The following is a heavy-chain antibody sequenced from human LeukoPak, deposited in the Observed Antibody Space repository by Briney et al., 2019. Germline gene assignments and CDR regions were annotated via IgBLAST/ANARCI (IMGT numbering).Heavy chain of an antibody. J-gene: IGHJ5*02. CDR1: GGSISSYY. CDR2: IYTSGST. D-gene: IGHD6-13*01. Sequence: SETLSLTCTVSGGSISSYYWSWIRQPPGKGLEWIGYIYTSGSTNYNPSLKSRVTISVDTSKNQFSLKLSSVTAADTAVYYCARHRQQLGWIDPWGQGTLVTVSS. V-gene: IGHV4-4*09. CDR3: ARHRQQLGWIDP.